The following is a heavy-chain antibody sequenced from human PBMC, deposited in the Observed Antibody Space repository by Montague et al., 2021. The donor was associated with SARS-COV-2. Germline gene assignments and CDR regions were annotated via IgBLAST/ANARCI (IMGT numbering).Heavy chain of an antibody. CDR3: ARYSPRSFEWPDTFDI. CDR2: FSHTGST. J-gene: IGHJ3*02. CDR1: GSSVSTDYY. Sequence: SETLSLTCIVSGSSVSTDYYWAWIRLRPGKGLEWIGGFSHTGSTKYKPSLKSRVSLSVDTSKNQISLKLTSVTAADTAVYYCARYSPRSFEWPDTFDIWGRGTMVTVSS. V-gene: IGHV4-38-2*02. D-gene: IGHD3-3*01.